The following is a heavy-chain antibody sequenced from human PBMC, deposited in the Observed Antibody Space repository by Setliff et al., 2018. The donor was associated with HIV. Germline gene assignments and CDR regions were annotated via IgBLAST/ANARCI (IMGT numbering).Heavy chain of an antibody. V-gene: IGHV3-23*01. CDR2: ISGSGAST. D-gene: IGHD2-15*01. J-gene: IGHJ4*01. CDR3: AKDGISGGAYPPYYFDY. Sequence: SLKISCAASGFTFNTYAMSWVRQAPGKGLEWVSVISGSGASTFYADSVKGRFTIARDNSKNTLYLQMNGLRVEDTAVYYCAKDGISGGAYPPYYFDYWGHGILVTVSS. CDR1: GFTFNTYA.